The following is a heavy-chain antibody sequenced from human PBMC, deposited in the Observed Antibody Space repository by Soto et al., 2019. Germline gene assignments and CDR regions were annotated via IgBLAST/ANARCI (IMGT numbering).Heavy chain of an antibody. Sequence: PSETLSLTCTVPGGSISGYYWNWIRQPPGKGLEWIAYVSSRGSTKYSPSLKSRVTISVDTSRNQFSLKLNSVTAADTAVYYCARDPGYSGYVFDYWGQGTLVTVSS. CDR1: GGSISGYY. D-gene: IGHD5-12*01. CDR2: VSSRGST. V-gene: IGHV4-59*01. CDR3: ARDPGYSGYVFDY. J-gene: IGHJ4*02.